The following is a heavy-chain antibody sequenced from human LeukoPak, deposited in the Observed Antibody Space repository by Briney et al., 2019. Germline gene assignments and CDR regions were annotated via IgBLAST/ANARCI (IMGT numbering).Heavy chain of an antibody. CDR3: AKTPYPCSSTSCYFDY. J-gene: IGHJ4*02. V-gene: IGHV3-23*01. CDR1: GFTFSSYA. CDR2: ISGSGGST. Sequence: GGSLRLSCAASGFTFSSYAMSWVRQAPGKGLEWVSAISGSGGSTYYADSVKGRFTISIDNSKNTLYLQMNSLRAEDTAVYYCAKTPYPCSSTSCYFDYWGQGTLVTVSS. D-gene: IGHD2-2*01.